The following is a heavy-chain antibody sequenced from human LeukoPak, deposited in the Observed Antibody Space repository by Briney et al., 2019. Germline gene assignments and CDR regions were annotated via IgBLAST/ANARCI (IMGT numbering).Heavy chain of an antibody. CDR1: GFTFSSYA. D-gene: IGHD3-10*01. CDR2: ISGSGGST. V-gene: IGHV3-23*01. CDR3: ARSPYGSGIIVDY. Sequence: GGSLRLSYAASGFTFSSYAMSWVRQAPGKGLEWVSAISGSGGSTYYADSVKGRFTISRDNSKNTLYLQMNSLRAEDTAVYYCARSPYGSGIIVDYWGQGTLVTVSS. J-gene: IGHJ4*02.